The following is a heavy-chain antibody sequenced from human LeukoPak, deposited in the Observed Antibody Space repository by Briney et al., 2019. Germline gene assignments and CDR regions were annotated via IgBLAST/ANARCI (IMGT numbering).Heavy chain of an antibody. CDR3: ARGPRGGNWNEALDY. CDR2: FFPGDSDT. J-gene: IGHJ4*02. CDR1: GYSFTTYW. D-gene: IGHD1-1*01. Sequence: GESLKISCTTSGYSFTTYWIGWVRQMPGKGLEWMGMFFPGDSDTRKSPSFQDQVTLSADKSLTTAYLQWRSLKASDTAVYYCARGPRGGNWNEALDYWGQGTLVTVSS. V-gene: IGHV5-51*01.